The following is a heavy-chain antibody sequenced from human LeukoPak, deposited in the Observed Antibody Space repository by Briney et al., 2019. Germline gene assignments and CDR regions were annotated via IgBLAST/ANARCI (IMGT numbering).Heavy chain of an antibody. Sequence: GGSLRLSCAASGFTFSSYAMHWVRQAPGKGLEWGAVISYDGSNKYYADSVKGRFTISRDNSKNTLYLQMNSLRAEDTAVYYCARSRVGATGNWFDPWGQGTLVTVSS. CDR2: ISYDGSNK. CDR3: ARSRVGATGNWFDP. D-gene: IGHD1-26*01. CDR1: GFTFSSYA. V-gene: IGHV3-30*14. J-gene: IGHJ5*02.